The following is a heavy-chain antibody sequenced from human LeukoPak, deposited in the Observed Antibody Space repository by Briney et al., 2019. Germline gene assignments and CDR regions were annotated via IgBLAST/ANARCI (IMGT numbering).Heavy chain of an antibody. Sequence: SETLSLTCTVSGGSISGNTYYWGWIRQPPGKGLEWIGSMFYNGSPYYNPSLKSRVTISVDTSNNQFSLRVGSVTAADTAVYYCARRRGYSGSYYYFDYWGQGTLVTVSS. CDR3: ARRRGYSGSYYYFDY. CDR2: MFYNGSP. J-gene: IGHJ4*02. V-gene: IGHV4-39*01. D-gene: IGHD6-13*01. CDR1: GGSISGNTYY.